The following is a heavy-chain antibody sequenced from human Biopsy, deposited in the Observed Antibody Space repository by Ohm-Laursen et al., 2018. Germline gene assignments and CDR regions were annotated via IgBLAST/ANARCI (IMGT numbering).Heavy chain of an antibody. Sequence: SLRLSCTASGFTFSSYAMTWFRQAPGKGLEWVSTISGNSDIIYDTDSVKGRFTISRDNSKNTLYLQMNSLRADDTAVYYCARVGAGAPSIDYFDYWGQGALVTVSS. CDR3: ARVGAGAPSIDYFDY. J-gene: IGHJ4*02. CDR2: ISGNSDII. D-gene: IGHD1-26*01. CDR1: GFTFSSYA. V-gene: IGHV3-23*01.